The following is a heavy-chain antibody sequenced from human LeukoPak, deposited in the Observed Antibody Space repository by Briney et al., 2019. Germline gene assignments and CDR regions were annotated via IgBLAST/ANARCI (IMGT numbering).Heavy chain of an antibody. CDR1: GGSISSSSYY. CDR2: IYHSGST. D-gene: IGHD2-2*01. CDR3: ARGPGEDVVVPAANPALDY. V-gene: IGHV4-39*07. J-gene: IGHJ4*02. Sequence: SETLSLTCTVSGGSISSSSYYWGWIRQPPGKGLEWIGSIYHSGSTYYNPSLKSRVTISVDTSKNQFSLKLSSVTAADTAVYYCARGPGEDVVVPAANPALDYWGQGTLVTVSS.